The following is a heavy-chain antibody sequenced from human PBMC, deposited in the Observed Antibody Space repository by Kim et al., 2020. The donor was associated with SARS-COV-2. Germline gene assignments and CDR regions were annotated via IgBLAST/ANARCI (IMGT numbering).Heavy chain of an antibody. D-gene: IGHD3-3*01. Sequence: DSVTGRFTISRDNAKNTLYRQMNSLRGEDTAVYYCAKGLLGVVAGPSFFWGQGTLVTVSS. CDR3: AKGLLGVVAGPSFF. J-gene: IGHJ4*02. V-gene: IGHV3-23*01.